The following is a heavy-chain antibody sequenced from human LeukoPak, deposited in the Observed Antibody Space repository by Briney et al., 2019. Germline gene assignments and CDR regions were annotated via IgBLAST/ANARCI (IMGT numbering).Heavy chain of an antibody. CDR2: ISSSSSTI. V-gene: IGHV3-48*04. Sequence: PRGSLRLSCAASGFTFSSYSMNWVRHAPGKGLEWVSFISSSSSTIYYADSVKGRFTISRDNAKNSLYLQMNSLRAEDTAVYYCARDRGGSYSAIDYWGQGTLVTVSS. CDR1: GFTFSSYS. D-gene: IGHD1-26*01. CDR3: ARDRGGSYSAIDY. J-gene: IGHJ4*02.